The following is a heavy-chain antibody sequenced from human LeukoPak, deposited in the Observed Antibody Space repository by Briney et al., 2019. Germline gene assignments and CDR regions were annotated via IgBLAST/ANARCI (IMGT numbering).Heavy chain of an antibody. V-gene: IGHV3-30*09. CDR2: ISYDGSNK. J-gene: IGHJ4*02. CDR3: AGKGSGNFDY. CDR1: GFTFSSYA. D-gene: IGHD2-15*01. Sequence: GRSLRLSCAASGFTFSSYAMHWVRQAPGKGLEWVAVISYDGSNKYYADSVKGRFAISRDNSKNTLYLQMNSLRAEDTAVYYCAGKGSGNFDYWGQGTLVTVSS.